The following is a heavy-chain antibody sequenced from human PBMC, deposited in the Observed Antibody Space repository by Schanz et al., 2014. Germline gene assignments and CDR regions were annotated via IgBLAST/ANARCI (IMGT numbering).Heavy chain of an antibody. CDR2: ISYDGSNQ. Sequence: QVQLVESGGGVVQPGRSLRLSCAASGFTVRSYAMHWVRQAPGKGLEWVAAISYDGSNQYYTDSVKGRFTVSRDNSKNTVYPQMTSLRAEDTAVYYCAKEESPPSLVDYWGQGTLVTVSS. J-gene: IGHJ4*02. CDR3: AKEESPPSLVDY. CDR1: GFTVRSYA. V-gene: IGHV3-30*04.